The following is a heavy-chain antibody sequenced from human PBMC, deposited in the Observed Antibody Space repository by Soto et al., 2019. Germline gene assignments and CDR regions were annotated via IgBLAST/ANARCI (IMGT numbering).Heavy chain of an antibody. Sequence: QVQLVESGGGVVQPGRSLRLSCAASGFTFSNYAMQWVRQAPGKGLEWVALTSYDGNNEYYTDSVKGRFTISRDNSKNTLFLQMNSPRPEDTAVYYCAKDKGVFNWATSYFDYWGQGALVTVSS. CDR2: TSYDGNNE. D-gene: IGHD1-1*01. V-gene: IGHV3-30*18. J-gene: IGHJ4*02. CDR3: AKDKGVFNWATSYFDY. CDR1: GFTFSNYA.